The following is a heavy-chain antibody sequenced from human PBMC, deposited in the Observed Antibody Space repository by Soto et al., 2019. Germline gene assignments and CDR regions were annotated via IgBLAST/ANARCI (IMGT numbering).Heavy chain of an antibody. CDR1: GFTVSSNY. CDR3: AREVVAVAGNYYYYYGMDV. V-gene: IGHV3-53*04. CDR2: IYSGGST. Sequence: EVQLVESGGGLVQPGGSLRLSCAASGFTVSSNYMSWVRQAPGKGLEWVSVIYSGGSTYYADSVKGRFTISRHNSKNTLYLQRNSLRAEDTAVYYCAREVVAVAGNYYYYYGMDVWGQGTTVTVSS. J-gene: IGHJ6*02. D-gene: IGHD6-19*01.